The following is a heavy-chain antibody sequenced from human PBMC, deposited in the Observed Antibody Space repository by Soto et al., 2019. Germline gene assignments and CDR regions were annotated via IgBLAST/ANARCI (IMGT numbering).Heavy chain of an antibody. V-gene: IGHV3-23*01. CDR1: GFTFDNSA. D-gene: IGHD3-22*01. Sequence: PGGSLRLSCAASGFTFDNSAMSWVRQAPGKGPEWVSGISGSGGTTYHADSVKGRFTISRDNSKNTLYLQMKSLRAEDTAVYYCAKDHYYDNSGSFDDWGQGTLVTVSS. CDR3: AKDHYYDNSGSFDD. J-gene: IGHJ4*02. CDR2: ISGSGGTT.